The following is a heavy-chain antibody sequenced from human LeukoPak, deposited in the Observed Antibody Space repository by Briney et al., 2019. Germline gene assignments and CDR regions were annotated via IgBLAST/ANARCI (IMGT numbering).Heavy chain of an antibody. Sequence: PGGSLRLSCAASGFTFSSYGMHWVRQAPGKGLEWVAVIWYDGSNKYYADSVKGRFTISRDNSKNTLYPQMNSLRAEDTAVYYCARDYCGGDCYSFDPWGQGTLVTVSS. D-gene: IGHD2-21*01. J-gene: IGHJ5*02. V-gene: IGHV3-33*01. CDR2: IWYDGSNK. CDR3: ARDYCGGDCYSFDP. CDR1: GFTFSSYG.